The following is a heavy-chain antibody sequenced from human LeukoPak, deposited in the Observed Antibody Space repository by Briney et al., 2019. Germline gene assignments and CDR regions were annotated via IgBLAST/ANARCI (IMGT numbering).Heavy chain of an antibody. CDR2: IYYSGST. D-gene: IGHD6-19*01. Sequence: PSETLSLTWTVSGXSISSYYRSWIRQPPGKELEWIGYIYYSGSTNYNPSLKSRVTISVDTSKNQFSLKLSSVTAADTAVYYCARLSVSSSGWYIDYWGQGTLVTVSS. J-gene: IGHJ4*02. CDR3: ARLSVSSSGWYIDY. CDR1: GXSISSYY. V-gene: IGHV4-59*01.